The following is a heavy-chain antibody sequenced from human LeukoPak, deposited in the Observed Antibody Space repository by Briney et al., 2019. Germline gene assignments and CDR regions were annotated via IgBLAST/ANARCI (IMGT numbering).Heavy chain of an antibody. CDR2: ISGEGSTT. Sequence: PGVCLRLSCAASGFTFSNLWMFWVRQAPGKGPVWVARISGEGSTTTCADSVKGRFTISRDNAKNMVYLQMNSLRPEDTALYYCAKAQYLSFDVFDSWGQGTMVTVSS. V-gene: IGHV3-74*01. CDR1: GFTFSNLW. J-gene: IGHJ3*02. CDR3: AKAQYLSFDVFDS. D-gene: IGHD3-10*01.